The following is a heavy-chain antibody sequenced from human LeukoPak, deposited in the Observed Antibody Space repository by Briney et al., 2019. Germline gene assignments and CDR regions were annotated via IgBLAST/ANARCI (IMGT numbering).Heavy chain of an antibody. CDR1: GGSFSGYY. J-gene: IGHJ6*02. V-gene: IGHV4-34*01. D-gene: IGHD5-24*01. CDR2: INHSGGT. Sequence: PSETLSLTCAVYGGSFSGYYWSWIRQPPGKGLEWIGEINHSGGTDYNPSLTSRVTISVDTSKNQFSLKLSSVTAADTAVYYCAKAITRIGDYYYYGMDVWGQGTTVTVSS. CDR3: AKAITRIGDYYYYGMDV.